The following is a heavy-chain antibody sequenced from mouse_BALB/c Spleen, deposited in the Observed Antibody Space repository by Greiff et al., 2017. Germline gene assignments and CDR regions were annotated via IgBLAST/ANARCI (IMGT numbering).Heavy chain of an antibody. Sequence: EVQRVESGGGLVQPGESLKLSCESNEYEFPSHDMSWVRKTPEKRLELVAAINSDGGSTYYPDTMERRFIISRDNTKKTLYMQMGSLRSEDTALYYCARHVGTGYAMDYWGQGTSVTVSS. CDR2: INSDGGST. D-gene: IGHD4-1*01. J-gene: IGHJ4*01. CDR1: EYEFPSHD. V-gene: IGHV5-2*01. CDR3: ARHVGTGYAMDY.